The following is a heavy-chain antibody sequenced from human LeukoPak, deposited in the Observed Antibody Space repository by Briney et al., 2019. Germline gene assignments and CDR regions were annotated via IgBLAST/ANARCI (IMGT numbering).Heavy chain of an antibody. CDR2: IVVGSGNT. J-gene: IGHJ4*02. Sequence: ASVKVSCKASGFTFTSSAMQWVRQARGQRLEWIGWIVVGSGNTNYAQKFQERVTITRDMSTSTAYMELSSLRSEDTAVYYCAREDFYDSGSNDYWGQGTLVTVSS. V-gene: IGHV1-58*02. CDR3: AREDFYDSGSNDY. D-gene: IGHD3-22*01. CDR1: GFTFTSSA.